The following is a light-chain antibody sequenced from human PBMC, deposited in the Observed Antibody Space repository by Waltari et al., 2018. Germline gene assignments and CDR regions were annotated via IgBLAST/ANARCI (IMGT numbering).Light chain of an antibody. CDR2: GAS. CDR1: QSVGSN. J-gene: IGKJ4*01. V-gene: IGKV3-15*01. CDR3: QQHNNWPLT. Sequence: EIVMTQSPATLSGSPGERATLSCRASQSVGSNLAWYQQKPGQAPRLLISGASTGATGVPARFSRSGSGTEFTLTISSLQSEDFAIYYCQQHNNWPLTFGGGTKVESK.